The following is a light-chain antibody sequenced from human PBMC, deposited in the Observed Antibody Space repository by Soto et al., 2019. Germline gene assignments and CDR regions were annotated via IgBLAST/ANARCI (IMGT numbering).Light chain of an antibody. V-gene: IGLV2-14*01. J-gene: IGLJ1*01. Sequence: QSVLTQPASVSGSPGQSITISCTGTSSDVGGYEYVSWYQQHPGKAPKLMIYEVSNRPSGVSNRFSGSKSGNTASLTISRLQAEDEADYYCSSYTSSSTLVFGTGTKVTV. CDR3: SSYTSSSTLV. CDR2: EVS. CDR1: SSDVGGYEY.